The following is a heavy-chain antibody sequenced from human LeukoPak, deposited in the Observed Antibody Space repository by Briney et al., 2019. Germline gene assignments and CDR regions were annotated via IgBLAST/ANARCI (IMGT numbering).Heavy chain of an antibody. J-gene: IGHJ4*02. CDR1: GFTFSSYA. Sequence: GRSLRLSCAASGFTFSSYAMHWVRQAPGKGLEWVAVISYDGSNKYYADSVKGRFTISRDNSKNTLYLQMNSLRAEDTAVYYCARDPMSIDFDYWGQGTLVTVSS. V-gene: IGHV3-30-3*01. CDR2: ISYDGSNK. CDR3: ARDPMSIDFDY. D-gene: IGHD6-6*01.